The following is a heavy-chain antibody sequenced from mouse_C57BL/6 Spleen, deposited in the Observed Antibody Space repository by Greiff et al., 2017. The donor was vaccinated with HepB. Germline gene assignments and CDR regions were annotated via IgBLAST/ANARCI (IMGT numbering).Heavy chain of an antibody. D-gene: IGHD2-4*01. Sequence: DVQLVESEGGLVQPGSSMKLSCTASGFTFSDYYMAWVRQVPEKGLEWVANINYDGSSTYYLDSLKSRFIISRDNAKNILYLQMSSLKSEDTATYYCARVNDYEDAMDYWGQGTSVTVSS. CDR1: GFTFSDYY. CDR2: INYDGSST. J-gene: IGHJ4*01. V-gene: IGHV5-16*01. CDR3: ARVNDYEDAMDY.